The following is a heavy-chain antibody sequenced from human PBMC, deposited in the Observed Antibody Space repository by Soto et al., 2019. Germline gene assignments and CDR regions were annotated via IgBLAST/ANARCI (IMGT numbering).Heavy chain of an antibody. CDR3: TPGPNYDILTDHYYGMDV. V-gene: IGHV3-73*02. Sequence: EVQLVESGGGLVQPGGSLKLSCAASGLSFSGSAMHWVRQASGKGLEWVGRIRSKGNSYATAYAASVKGRFIISRDDSKNTAYLQMNSLKTEDTAVYYCTPGPNYDILTDHYYGMDVWGQGTTVTVSS. CDR2: IRSKGNSYAT. D-gene: IGHD3-9*01. CDR1: GLSFSGSA. J-gene: IGHJ6*02.